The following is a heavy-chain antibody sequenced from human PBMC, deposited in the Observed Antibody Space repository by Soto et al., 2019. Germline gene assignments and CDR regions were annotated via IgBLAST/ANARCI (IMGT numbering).Heavy chain of an antibody. J-gene: IGHJ3*02. CDR3: ASKFGELLADAFDI. D-gene: IGHD3-10*01. CDR1: GGSISSSYY. Sequence: SETLSLTCAVSGGSISSSYYWGWIRQPPGKGLEWIGSIYYSGSTYYNPSLKSRVTISVDKSKNQFSLKLSSVTAADTAVYYCASKFGELLADAFDIWGQGTTVTVSS. V-gene: IGHV4-39*07. CDR2: IYYSGST.